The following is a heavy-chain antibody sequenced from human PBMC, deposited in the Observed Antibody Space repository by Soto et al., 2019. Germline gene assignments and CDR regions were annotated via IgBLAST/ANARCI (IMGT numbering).Heavy chain of an antibody. J-gene: IGHJ6*02. CDR2: ISAYNGNT. CDR1: GYTFTSYG. Sequence: QVQLVQSGAEVKKPGASVKVSCKASGYTFTSYGISWVRQAPGQGLERMGWISAYNGNTNNAPKLQGRVTMTTDTSTSTAYMELRRLRSDDTAVYYCARLYCISTSCYLGMDVWGQGTTVTVSS. V-gene: IGHV1-18*01. D-gene: IGHD2-2*01. CDR3: ARLYCISTSCYLGMDV.